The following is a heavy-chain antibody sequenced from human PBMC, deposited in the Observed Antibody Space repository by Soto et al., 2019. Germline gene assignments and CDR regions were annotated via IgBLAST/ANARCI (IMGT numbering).Heavy chain of an antibody. CDR2: ISGNNGNT. Sequence: QVQLMQSGAEVRKPGASVKVSCKASGYSFSSHGISWVRQAPGQGLEWMGWISGNNGNTNYAEKLQGRVTIITDTSTDTAYMELRSLTSDDTAVYYCARVRDGGDFDYWGQGTLVTVSS. V-gene: IGHV1-18*04. J-gene: IGHJ4*02. CDR1: GYSFSSHG. CDR3: ARVRDGGDFDY. D-gene: IGHD3-16*01.